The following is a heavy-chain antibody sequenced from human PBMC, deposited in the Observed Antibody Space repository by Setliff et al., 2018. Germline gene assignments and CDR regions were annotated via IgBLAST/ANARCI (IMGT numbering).Heavy chain of an antibody. V-gene: IGHV4-39*01. CDR1: GGSISSSSYY. Sequence: PSETLSLTCTVSGGSISSSSYYWGWIRQPPGKGLEWIGSIYYSGSTYYNPSLKSRVTISVDTSKNQISLKLSSVTAADTAVYYCARSPYVVVTAIPFDYWGQGTLVTVSS. J-gene: IGHJ4*02. D-gene: IGHD2-21*02. CDR3: ARSPYVVVTAIPFDY. CDR2: IYYSGST.